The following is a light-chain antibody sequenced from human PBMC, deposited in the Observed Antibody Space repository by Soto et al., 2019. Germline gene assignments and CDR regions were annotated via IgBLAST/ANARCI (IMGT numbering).Light chain of an antibody. Sequence: QSALTQPPSVSGAPGQRVTISCTGSSSNIGACYDVHWYQQLPGTAPKLLIYGNSNRPSGVPDRFSGSKSGTSASLAITGLQAEDEADYYCQSYDSSLSRVFGGGTKLTVL. CDR1: SSNIGACYD. J-gene: IGLJ2*01. V-gene: IGLV1-40*01. CDR2: GNS. CDR3: QSYDSSLSRV.